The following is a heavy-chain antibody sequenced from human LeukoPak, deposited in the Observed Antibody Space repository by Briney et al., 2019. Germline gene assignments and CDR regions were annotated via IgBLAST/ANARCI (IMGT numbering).Heavy chain of an antibody. J-gene: IGHJ4*02. V-gene: IGHV3-30*18. Sequence: GGSLRLSCAASGFTFSSYGMHWVRQAPGKGLEWVAVISYDGSNKYYADSVKGRFTISRDNSKNTLYLQMSSLRAEDTAVYYCAKEGLAGLYYFDYWGQGTLVTVSS. D-gene: IGHD6-19*01. CDR3: AKEGLAGLYYFDY. CDR2: ISYDGSNK. CDR1: GFTFSSYG.